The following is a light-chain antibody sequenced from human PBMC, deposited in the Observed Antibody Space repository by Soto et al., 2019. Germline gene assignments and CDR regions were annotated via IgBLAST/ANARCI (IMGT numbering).Light chain of an antibody. Sequence: EIVVTQSPATLSVSPGERATLSCRASQSVSTNVAWYQQKPGQAPRLLIYGPSTRASGVPARFSGSGSGREFTLTINSLQSEDFAVYYCHQYDDWPPAFGQGTKVEVK. V-gene: IGKV3-15*01. CDR1: QSVSTN. CDR2: GPS. CDR3: HQYDDWPPA. J-gene: IGKJ1*01.